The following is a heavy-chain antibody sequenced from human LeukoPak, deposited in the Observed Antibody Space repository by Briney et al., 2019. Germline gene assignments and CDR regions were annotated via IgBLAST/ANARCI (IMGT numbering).Heavy chain of an antibody. CDR1: GFTFSSYA. D-gene: IGHD3-22*01. CDR2: IRYDGSNK. J-gene: IGHJ1*01. CDR3: AKDPGQLWLLYFQH. Sequence: GGSLRLSYAASGFTFSSYAMHWVRQAPGKGLEWVAFIRYDGSNKYYADSVKGRFTISRDNSKNTLYLQMNSLRAEDTAVYYCAKDPGQLWLLYFQHWGQGTLVTVSS. V-gene: IGHV3-30*02.